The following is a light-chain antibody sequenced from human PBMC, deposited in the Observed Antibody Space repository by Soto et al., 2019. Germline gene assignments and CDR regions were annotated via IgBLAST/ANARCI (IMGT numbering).Light chain of an antibody. CDR2: DAS. V-gene: IGKV3-11*01. Sequence: EIVLTQSPATLSLSPGERATLSCRAGQSVSTFLAWYQQKPGQAPRRLIYDASKRATGIPIRFSGSGSGTDFTLTISSLEPEDFAVYYCQQRINWPLTFGGGTKVEIK. J-gene: IGKJ4*01. CDR1: QSVSTF. CDR3: QQRINWPLT.